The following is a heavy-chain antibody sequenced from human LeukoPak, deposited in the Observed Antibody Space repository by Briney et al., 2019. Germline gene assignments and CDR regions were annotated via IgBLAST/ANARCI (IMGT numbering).Heavy chain of an antibody. Sequence: PGGSLRLSCAASGFTFSSYAMSWVRQAPGKGLEWVSAISGSGGSTYYADSVKGRFTISRDNSKNTLYLQMTSLRVEDTAVYYCAKAPGSSGYFYGLDYWGQGTLVTVSS. CDR1: GFTFSSYA. CDR3: AKAPGSSGYFYGLDY. CDR2: ISGSGGST. D-gene: IGHD3-22*01. J-gene: IGHJ4*02. V-gene: IGHV3-23*01.